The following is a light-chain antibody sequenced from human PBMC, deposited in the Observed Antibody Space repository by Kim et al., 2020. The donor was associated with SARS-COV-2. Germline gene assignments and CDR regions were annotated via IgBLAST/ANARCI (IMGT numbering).Light chain of an antibody. CDR3: CSCRGDNTCV. CDR1: SSDVGSYNH. J-gene: IGLJ3*02. Sequence: QSALTQPASVSGSPGQSISISCTATSSDVGSYNHVSWYQQHPGKAPKLIIYEVSKWPSGVSNRFSGSKSGNTASLTISGLQAEDEADYYCCSCRGDNTCVFGGGTQLTVL. V-gene: IGLV2-23*02. CDR2: EVS.